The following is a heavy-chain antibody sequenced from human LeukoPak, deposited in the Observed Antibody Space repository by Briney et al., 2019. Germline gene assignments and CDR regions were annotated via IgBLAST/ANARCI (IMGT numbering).Heavy chain of an antibody. V-gene: IGHV4-61*02. CDR3: ARALTMTDAFDI. CDR1: GGSISSSSYY. Sequence: ASETLSLTCTASGGSISSSSYYWSWIRQPAGKGLEWIGRIHTSGTTNYNPSLKSHVTISVDTSKNQFSLKLSSVTAADTAVYCCARALTMTDAFDIWGQGTMVTVSS. CDR2: IHTSGTT. J-gene: IGHJ3*02. D-gene: IGHD3-22*01.